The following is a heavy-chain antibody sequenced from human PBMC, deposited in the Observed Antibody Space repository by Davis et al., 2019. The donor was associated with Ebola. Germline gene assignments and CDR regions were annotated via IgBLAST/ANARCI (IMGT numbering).Heavy chain of an antibody. J-gene: IGHJ5*02. CDR2: TSHHPDYT. CDR1: GGSISSYY. CDR3: ARGRLAAAGRADNWFDP. D-gene: IGHD6-13*01. V-gene: IGHV4-34*01. Sequence: SETLSLTCTVSGGSISSYYWSWIRQPPGKGLEWIGETSHHPDYTNYSPSFGGRVTISVDSSKNQFSLKIHSVTAADTAVYYCARGRLAAAGRADNWFDPWGQGTLVTVSS.